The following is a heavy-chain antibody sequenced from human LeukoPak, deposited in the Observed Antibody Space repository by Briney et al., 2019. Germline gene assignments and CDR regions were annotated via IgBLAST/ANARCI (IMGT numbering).Heavy chain of an antibody. J-gene: IGHJ2*01. Sequence: ASVKVSCKASGYTFTGYYMHWVRQAPGQGLERMGWINPNSGGTNYAQKFQGRVTMTRDTSISTAYMELSRLRSDDTAVYYCARGVGDYYDLNWYFDLWGRGTLVTVSS. CDR2: INPNSGGT. V-gene: IGHV1-2*02. CDR3: ARGVGDYYDLNWYFDL. D-gene: IGHD3-22*01. CDR1: GYTFTGYY.